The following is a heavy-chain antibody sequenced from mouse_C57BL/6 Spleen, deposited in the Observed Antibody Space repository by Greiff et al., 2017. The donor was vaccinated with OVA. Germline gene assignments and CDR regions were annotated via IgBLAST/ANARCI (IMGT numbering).Heavy chain of an antibody. D-gene: IGHD1-1*01. Sequence: QVQLQQPGAELVKPGASVKLSCKASGYTFTSYWMQWVKQRPGQGLEWIGEIDPSDSYTNYNQKFKGKATLTVDTSSSTAYMQLSSLTSEDSAVYYCAFITTVVEASWFAYWGQGTLVTVSA. CDR1: GYTFTSYW. V-gene: IGHV1-50*01. CDR2: IDPSDSYT. J-gene: IGHJ3*01. CDR3: AFITTVVEASWFAY.